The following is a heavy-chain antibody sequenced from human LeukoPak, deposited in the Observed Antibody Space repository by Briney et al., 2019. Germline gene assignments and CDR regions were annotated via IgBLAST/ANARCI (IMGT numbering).Heavy chain of an antibody. CDR2: IIPIFGTA. J-gene: IGHJ3*02. D-gene: IGHD3-16*01. CDR3: ARVGHDAFDI. Sequence: GASVNVSCKASGGTFSSYAISWVRQAPGQGLEWMGGIIPIFGTANYAQKFQGRVTITTDESTSTAYMELSSLRSEDTAVYYCARVGHDAFDIWGQGTMVTVSS. V-gene: IGHV1-69*05. CDR1: GGTFSSYA.